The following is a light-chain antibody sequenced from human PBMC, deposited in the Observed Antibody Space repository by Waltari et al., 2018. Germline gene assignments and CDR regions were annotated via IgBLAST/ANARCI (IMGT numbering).Light chain of an antibody. V-gene: IGLV1-44*01. Sequence: QSVVPQPPSTSGTPGQTVTISCSGSTSNIEVNPVAWYQQVTGAAPKLLIYHNDQRPSGVPDRFSGSKSGTSASLAISGLQSEDEATYYCAVWDDSLNGRVFGGGTKVTVL. J-gene: IGLJ3*02. CDR1: TSNIEVNP. CDR3: AVWDDSLNGRV. CDR2: HND.